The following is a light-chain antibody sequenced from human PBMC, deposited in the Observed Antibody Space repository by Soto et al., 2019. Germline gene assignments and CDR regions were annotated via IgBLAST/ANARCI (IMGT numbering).Light chain of an antibody. CDR2: TNN. J-gene: IGLJ2*01. V-gene: IGLV1-44*01. CDR3: AAWDDSLNGVV. Sequence: QSVLMQPPSASGAPGQRVTIVCSGSDSNLGGNHANWYQQLPGTAPKLLIYTNNQRPSGVPDRFSGSKSGTSAFLAISGLQSKDEAEYYCAAWDDSLNGVVFGGGTKLTVL. CDR1: DSNLGGNH.